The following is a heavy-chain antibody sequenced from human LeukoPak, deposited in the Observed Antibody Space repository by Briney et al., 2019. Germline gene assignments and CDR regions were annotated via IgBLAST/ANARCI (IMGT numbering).Heavy chain of an antibody. CDR2: ISYDGSNK. J-gene: IGHJ4*02. CDR3: AKDHVWGFGYYFDD. D-gene: IGHD3-16*01. Sequence: GALRLSCAASGFTFRTSPMHWVRQAPGKGLEWVAVISYDGSNKYYADSVKGRFTISRDNSKNTLYLQMNSLGGEDTAVYYCAKDHVWGFGYYFDDWGQGTLVTVSS. CDR1: GFTFRTSP. V-gene: IGHV3-30*04.